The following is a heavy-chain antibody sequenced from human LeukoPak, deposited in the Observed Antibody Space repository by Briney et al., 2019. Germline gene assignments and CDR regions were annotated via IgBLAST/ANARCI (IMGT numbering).Heavy chain of an antibody. CDR1: GGSISSSNW. V-gene: IGHV4-4*02. J-gene: IGHJ4*02. CDR2: IYYSGST. CDR3: ARGGSGTYYHY. D-gene: IGHD1-26*01. Sequence: SGTLSLTCAVSGGSISSSNWWSWVRQPPGKGLEWIGYIYYSGSTNYNPSLKSRVTISVDTSKNQFSLKLSSVTAADTAVYYCARGGSGTYYHYWGQGTLVTVSS.